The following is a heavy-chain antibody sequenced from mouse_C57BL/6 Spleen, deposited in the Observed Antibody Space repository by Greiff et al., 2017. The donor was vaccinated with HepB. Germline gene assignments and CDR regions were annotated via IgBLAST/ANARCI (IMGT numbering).Heavy chain of an antibody. CDR3: ARGREVYYFDD. J-gene: IGHJ2*01. CDR2: ISAGGSYT. Sequence: DVQLVESGGGLVKPGGSLKLSCAASGFTFSSYAMSWARQTPEKRLEWVATISAGGSYTYYPDNVKGRFTISRDNAKNNLYLQRSHLKSEDTAMYYCARGREVYYFDDWGQGTTLTVSS. D-gene: IGHD3-3*01. V-gene: IGHV5-4*01. CDR1: GFTFSSYA.